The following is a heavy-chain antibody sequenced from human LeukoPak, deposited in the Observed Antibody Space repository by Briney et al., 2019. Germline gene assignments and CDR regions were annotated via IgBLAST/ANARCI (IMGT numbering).Heavy chain of an antibody. D-gene: IGHD3-10*01. V-gene: IGHV5-51*01. J-gene: IGHJ4*02. Sequence: GESLKISCKGSGYRFTSYWIGWVRQMPGKVLEWMGIIYPGDSDTRYSPSFQGQVTISADESISTAYLQWSSLKASDTAMYFCARQMTYGSDYWGQGTLVTVSS. CDR3: ARQMTYGSDY. CDR1: GYRFTSYW. CDR2: IYPGDSDT.